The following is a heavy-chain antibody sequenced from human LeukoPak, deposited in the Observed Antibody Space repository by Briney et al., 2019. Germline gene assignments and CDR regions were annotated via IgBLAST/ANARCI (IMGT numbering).Heavy chain of an antibody. CDR2: ISSNGGST. CDR3: ARNLYYYDSSGYYYY. J-gene: IGHJ4*02. D-gene: IGHD3-22*01. Sequence: PGGSLRLSCAASGFTFSSYAMHWVRQAPGKGLEYVSAISSNGGSTYYANSVKGRFTISRDNSKNTLYLQMNSLRAEDTAVYYCARNLYYYDSSGYYYYWGQGTLVTVSS. CDR1: GFTFSSYA. V-gene: IGHV3-64*01.